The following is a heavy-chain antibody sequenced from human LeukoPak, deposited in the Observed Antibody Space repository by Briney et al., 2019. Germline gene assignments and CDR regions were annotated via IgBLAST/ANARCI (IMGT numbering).Heavy chain of an antibody. CDR2: IYSTGIT. V-gene: IGHV4-4*07. Sequence: SETLTLTCTVSGGSISSYYWSWIRQPAGKGLEWIGRIYSTGITNYNPSLKSRVTMSVDTSKNQFFVKLRAVTAADTAVYYCARGPKTVMEIDYWGQGTVVTVSS. CDR3: ARGPKTVMEIDY. CDR1: GGSISSYY. D-gene: IGHD5-18*01. J-gene: IGHJ4*02.